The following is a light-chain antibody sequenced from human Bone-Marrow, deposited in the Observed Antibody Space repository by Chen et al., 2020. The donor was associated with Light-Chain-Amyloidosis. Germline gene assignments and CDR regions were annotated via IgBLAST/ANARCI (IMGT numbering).Light chain of an antibody. CDR2: DAS. Sequence: DIPLTQSPSAMSASVGDRVTITCRASQSIVKWLAWYQQNPGKAPKLVIYDASTLERGVPLRFSGSGSGTEFSLTITSLQPDDFATYYCQQYHSYPFTFGQGTNLEIK. J-gene: IGKJ2*01. CDR3: QQYHSYPFT. V-gene: IGKV1-5*01. CDR1: QSIVKW.